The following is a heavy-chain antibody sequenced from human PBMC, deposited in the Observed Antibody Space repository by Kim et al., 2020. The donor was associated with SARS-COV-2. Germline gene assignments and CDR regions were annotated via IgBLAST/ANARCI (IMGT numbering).Heavy chain of an antibody. V-gene: IGHV1-69*13. Sequence: SVKVSCKASGGTFSSYAISWVRQAPGQGLEWMGGIIPIFGTANYAQKFQGRVTITADESTSTAYMELSSLRSEDTAVYCCARDRENLRAEDAFDIWGQGTMVTVSS. D-gene: IGHD1-26*01. CDR3: ARDRENLRAEDAFDI. J-gene: IGHJ3*02. CDR2: IIPIFGTA. CDR1: GGTFSSYA.